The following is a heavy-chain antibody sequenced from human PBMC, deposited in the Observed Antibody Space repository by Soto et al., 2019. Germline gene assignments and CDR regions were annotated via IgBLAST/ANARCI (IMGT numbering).Heavy chain of an antibody. Sequence: QVQLVESGGGVFQPGRSLRLSCAASGFTFSSYGMHWVRQAPGKGLEWVAVIWYDGSNKYYADSVKGRFTISRDNSKNTLYLQMNSLRAEDTAVYYCARDQAYYYDSSGYYGYFDYWGQGTLVTVSS. CDR2: IWYDGSNK. CDR1: GFTFSSYG. CDR3: ARDQAYYYDSSGYYGYFDY. J-gene: IGHJ4*02. D-gene: IGHD3-22*01. V-gene: IGHV3-33*01.